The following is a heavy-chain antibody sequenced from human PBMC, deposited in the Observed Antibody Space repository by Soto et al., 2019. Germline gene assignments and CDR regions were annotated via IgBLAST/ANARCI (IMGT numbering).Heavy chain of an antibody. CDR3: ASHLDTAMVKGFYYYYGMDV. V-gene: IGHV4-39*01. CDR2: IYYSGST. J-gene: IGHJ6*02. CDR1: GGSISSSSYY. D-gene: IGHD5-18*01. Sequence: SETLSLTCTVSGGSISSSSYYWGWIRQPPGKGLEWIGSIYYSGSTYYNTSLKSRVTISVDTSKNQFSLKLSSVTAADTAVYYCASHLDTAMVKGFYYYYGMDVWGQGTTVTVSS.